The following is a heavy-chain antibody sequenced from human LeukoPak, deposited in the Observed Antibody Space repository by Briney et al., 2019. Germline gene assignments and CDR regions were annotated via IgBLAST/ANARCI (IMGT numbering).Heavy chain of an antibody. CDR3: AREGDIVLMVYAIPTYFDY. Sequence: SETLSLTCIVSGGSMSSSIYYWAWVRQPPGKGLEWIGTVFYNGATQYSPSLRSRVTISIDTSTNQFSLKLTSVTAADTALYYCAREGDIVLMVYAIPTYFDYWGQGTLDTVSS. CDR1: GGSMSSSIYY. V-gene: IGHV4-39*07. D-gene: IGHD2-8*01. J-gene: IGHJ4*02. CDR2: VFYNGAT.